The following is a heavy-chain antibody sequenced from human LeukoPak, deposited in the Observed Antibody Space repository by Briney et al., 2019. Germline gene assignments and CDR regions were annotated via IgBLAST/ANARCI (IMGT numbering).Heavy chain of an antibody. D-gene: IGHD3-10*01. V-gene: IGHV4-30-2*01. CDR1: GGSISSGGYS. CDR2: IYHSGST. Sequence: SETLSLTCAVSGGSISSGGYSWSWIRQPPGKGLEWIGYIYHSGSTYYNPSLKSRVTISVDRSKSQFSLKLSSVTAADTAVYYCARGGRLLWFGELVSSPPDYWGQGTLVTVSS. J-gene: IGHJ4*02. CDR3: ARGGRLLWFGELVSSPPDY.